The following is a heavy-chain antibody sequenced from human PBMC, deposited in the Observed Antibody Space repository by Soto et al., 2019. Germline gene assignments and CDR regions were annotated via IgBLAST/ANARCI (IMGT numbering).Heavy chain of an antibody. Sequence: PGGSLRLSCAASGFTFSSYAMSWVRQAPGKGLEWVSDFSGSGGSTYYAASVKGRFTISRDHSKNTLYLQMNSLRAEDTAVYYCAKDLGVAHWGQGTLVTVSS. CDR3: AKDLGVAH. CDR1: GFTFSSYA. V-gene: IGHV3-23*01. J-gene: IGHJ4*02. D-gene: IGHD5-12*01. CDR2: FSGSGGST.